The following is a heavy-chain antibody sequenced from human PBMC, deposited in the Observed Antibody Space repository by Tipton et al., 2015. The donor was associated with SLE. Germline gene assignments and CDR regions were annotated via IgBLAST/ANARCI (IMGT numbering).Heavy chain of an antibody. CDR3: ARGGYYYGSGSPDVFDI. Sequence: SLRLSCTASGFTFSGYGMEWVRQAPGKGLEWLSYINSGGDTIYDADSVKGRFSISRDNAKNLLYLQMNSLRAEDTAVYYCARGGYYYGSGSPDVFDIWGQGTIVTVSS. CDR1: GFTFSGYG. D-gene: IGHD3-10*01. J-gene: IGHJ3*02. CDR2: INSGGDTI. V-gene: IGHV3-48*03.